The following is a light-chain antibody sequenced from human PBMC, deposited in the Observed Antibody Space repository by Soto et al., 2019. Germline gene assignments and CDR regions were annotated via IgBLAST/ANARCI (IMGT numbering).Light chain of an antibody. CDR3: QSADSSGTYVV. CDR2: KDS. V-gene: IGLV3-25*03. J-gene: IGLJ2*01. Sequence: SYELTQPPSESVSPGQTARITCSGDALPKQYAYWYQQKPGQAPVLVIYKDSERPSGIPERFSGSSSGTTVTLTISGVQAEDEADYYCQSADSSGTYVVFGGGTKLTFL. CDR1: ALPKQY.